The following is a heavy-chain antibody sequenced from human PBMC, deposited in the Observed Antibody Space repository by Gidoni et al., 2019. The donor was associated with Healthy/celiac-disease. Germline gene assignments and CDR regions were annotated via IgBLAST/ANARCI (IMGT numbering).Heavy chain of an antibody. CDR3: ARDSEDCSGGSCSKYGMDV. D-gene: IGHD2-15*01. J-gene: IGHJ6*02. CDR2: TYYRSKWYN. Sequence: SSNSAAWNWIRQSPSRGLEWLGRTYYRSKWYNDYAVSVKSRITINPDTSKNQFSLQLNSVTPEDTAVYYCARDSEDCSGGSCSKYGMDVWGQGTTVTVSS. V-gene: IGHV6-1*01. CDR1: SSNSAA.